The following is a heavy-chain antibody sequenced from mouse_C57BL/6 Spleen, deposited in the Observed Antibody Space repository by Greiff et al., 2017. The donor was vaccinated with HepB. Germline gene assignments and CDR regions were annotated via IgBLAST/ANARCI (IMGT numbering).Heavy chain of an antibody. CDR2: IDPETGGT. Sequence: VQLQQSGAELVRPGASVTLSCKASGYTFTDYEMHWVKQTPVHGLEWIGAIDPETGGTAYNQKFKGKAILTADKSSSTAYMELRSLTSEDSAVYYCTRSETPLRSSEGYAMDYWGQGTSVTVSS. D-gene: IGHD1-1*01. CDR3: TRSETPLRSSEGYAMDY. CDR1: GYTFTDYE. V-gene: IGHV1-15*01. J-gene: IGHJ4*01.